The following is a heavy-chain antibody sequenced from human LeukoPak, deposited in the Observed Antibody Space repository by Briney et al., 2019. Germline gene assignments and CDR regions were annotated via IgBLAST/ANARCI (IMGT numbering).Heavy chain of an antibody. J-gene: IGHJ5*02. CDR1: GFIISDFT. Sequence: GGSLRLSCGASGFIISDFTMNWFRKSPGKAREWVSSISIDPNYIYYAGLLKGRFTISRDNAKNSLSLDMASLKVEDTPVYFFVRDLRHLVASHYSDSPSWGPESPGTASS. V-gene: IGHV3-21*06. CDR2: ISIDPNYI. D-gene: IGHD2-21*01. CDR3: VRDLRHLVASHYSDSPS.